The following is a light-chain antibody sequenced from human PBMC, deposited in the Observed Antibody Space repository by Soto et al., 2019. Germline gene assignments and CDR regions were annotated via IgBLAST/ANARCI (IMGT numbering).Light chain of an antibody. CDR2: AAS. Sequence: DIQMTQSPSSLSASVGDRVTITCRASQGINTYLAWYQQKPGKVPKLLIYAASTLQSGVPSWFSGSGSGTDFTLTISSLQPEDVATYYCQKYNGALRSFGGGTKVEIK. V-gene: IGKV1-27*01. CDR3: QKYNGALRS. J-gene: IGKJ4*01. CDR1: QGINTY.